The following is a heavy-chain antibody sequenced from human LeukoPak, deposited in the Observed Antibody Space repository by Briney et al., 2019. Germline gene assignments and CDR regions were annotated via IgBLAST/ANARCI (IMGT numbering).Heavy chain of an antibody. Sequence: GGSLRLSCAPSGFTFSSYAMSWVRQPPGKGLDWVSAISGSGGNTDCADSVKGRFTISRDNSKNTLYLQMISLRAEDTAVYYCARRRDSSDGKDFDYWGQGTLVTVSS. J-gene: IGHJ4*02. D-gene: IGHD3-22*01. V-gene: IGHV3-23*01. CDR1: GFTFSSYA. CDR3: ARRRDSSDGKDFDY. CDR2: ISGSGGNT.